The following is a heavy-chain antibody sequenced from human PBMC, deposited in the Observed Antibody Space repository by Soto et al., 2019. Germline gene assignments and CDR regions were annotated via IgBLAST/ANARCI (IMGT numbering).Heavy chain of an antibody. CDR1: GGSISSYY. V-gene: IGHV4-59*08. J-gene: IGHJ5*02. CDR2: IYYSGST. CDR3: ARHVGYYSQGEWFDP. D-gene: IGHD2-15*01. Sequence: PSETLSLTCTVSGGSISSYYWSWIRQPPGKGLEWIGYIYYSGSTKYNPSLKSRVTISVDTSKNQFSLKLSSVTAADTAVYYCARHVGYYSQGEWFDPWGQGTLVTV.